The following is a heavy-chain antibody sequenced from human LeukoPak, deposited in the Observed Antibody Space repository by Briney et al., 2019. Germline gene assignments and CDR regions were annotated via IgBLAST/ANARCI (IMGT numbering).Heavy chain of an antibody. CDR3: ARGIRFGGLLGFDY. Sequence: NPSETLSLTGAGYGGSFSGYYWSWIRQSPGKGLEWIGEINHSGSTNYNPSLKSRVTISVDTSKNQFSLKLSSVTAADTAVYYCARGIRFGGLLGFDYWGQGTLVTVSS. J-gene: IGHJ4*02. CDR2: INHSGST. V-gene: IGHV4-34*01. D-gene: IGHD3-10*01. CDR1: GGSFSGYY.